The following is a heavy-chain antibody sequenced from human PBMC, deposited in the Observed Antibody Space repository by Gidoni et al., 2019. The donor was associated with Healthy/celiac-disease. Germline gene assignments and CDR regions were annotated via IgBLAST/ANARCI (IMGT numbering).Heavy chain of an antibody. D-gene: IGHD6-13*01. CDR3: AKDLSIAAAGTAFDI. CDR2: IRWNSGSI. V-gene: IGHV3-9*01. J-gene: IGHJ3*02. CDR1: GFTFDDYA. Sequence: EVQLVESGGGLVQPGRSLRLSCAASGFTFDDYAMHWVRQAQGKGLARVSGIRWNSGSIGYADSVKGRFTISRDNAKHSLYLQMSSLRADDTALYYCAKDLSIAAAGTAFDIWGQGTMVTVSS.